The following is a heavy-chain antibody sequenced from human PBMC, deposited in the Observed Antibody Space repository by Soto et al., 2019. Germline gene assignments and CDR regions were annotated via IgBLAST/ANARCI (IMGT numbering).Heavy chain of an antibody. J-gene: IGHJ4*02. CDR1: GYTLTELS. D-gene: IGHD3-10*01. CDR2: FDPEDGET. Sequence: GASVKVSCTVSGYTLTELSMHWVRQAPGKGLEWMGGFDPEDGETIYAQKFQGRVTMTEDTSTDTAYMELSSLRSEDTAVYYCATDQWFGELLSYWGQGTLVTVSS. V-gene: IGHV1-24*01. CDR3: ATDQWFGELLSY.